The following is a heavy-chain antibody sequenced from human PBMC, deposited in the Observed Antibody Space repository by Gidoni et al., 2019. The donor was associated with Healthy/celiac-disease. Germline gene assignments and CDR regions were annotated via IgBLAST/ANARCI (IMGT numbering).Heavy chain of an antibody. Sequence: QITVKASGPTMVKPTQTLPLTCTFSGFSLSTSGVCVGWIRQPPGTALEWLALIYWDDDKRYSPSLKSRLTITKDTSKNQVVLTMTNMDPVDTDTYYCAHRRPWGLNYYGSNYFDYWGQGTLVTVSS. CDR1: GFSLSTSGVC. CDR2: IYWDDDK. J-gene: IGHJ4*02. D-gene: IGHD3-10*01. CDR3: AHRRPWGLNYYGSNYFDY. V-gene: IGHV2-5*02.